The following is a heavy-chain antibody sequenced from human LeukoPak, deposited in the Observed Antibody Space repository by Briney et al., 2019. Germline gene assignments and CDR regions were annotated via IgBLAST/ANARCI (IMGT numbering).Heavy chain of an antibody. CDR1: GYTFTGYY. V-gene: IGHV1-2*06. CDR3: ARGLPASQEQRALLWFGEFGFGY. Sequence: GASVKVSCKASGYTFTGYYMHWVRQAPGQGLEWMGRINPNCGGTNYAQKFQGRVTMTRDTSISTAYMELSRLRSDDTAVYYCARGLPASQEQRALLWFGEFGFGYWGQGTLVTVSS. D-gene: IGHD3-10*01. J-gene: IGHJ4*02. CDR2: INPNCGGT.